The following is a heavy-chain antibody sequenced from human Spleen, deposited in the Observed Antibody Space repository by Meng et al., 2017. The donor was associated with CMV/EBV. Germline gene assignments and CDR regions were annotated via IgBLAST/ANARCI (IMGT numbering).Heavy chain of an antibody. Sequence: ASVKVSCKASGYTFTSYGVSWVRQAPGQGLEWVGTISAYNANTDYAQKVQDRVTINIDTSTSTSYMELRSLRSDDTAVYYCARDPRVLGLGMDVWGQGTTVTVSS. CDR1: GYTFTSYG. J-gene: IGHJ6*02. V-gene: IGHV1-18*04. CDR3: ARDPRVLGLGMDV. CDR2: ISAYNANT.